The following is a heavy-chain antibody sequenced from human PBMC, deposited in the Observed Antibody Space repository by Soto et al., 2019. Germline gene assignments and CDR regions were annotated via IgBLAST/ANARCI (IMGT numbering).Heavy chain of an antibody. CDR3: ARSTVTTPNDY. Sequence: SETLSLTCTVSGGSVSSGGYYWSWIRQHPGKGLEWIGYIYYSGSTYYNPSLKSRVTISVDTSKNQFSLKLSSVTAADTAVYYCARSTVTTPNDYWGQGTPVPVSS. CDR2: IYYSGST. J-gene: IGHJ4*02. V-gene: IGHV4-31*03. D-gene: IGHD4-17*01. CDR1: GGSVSSGGYY.